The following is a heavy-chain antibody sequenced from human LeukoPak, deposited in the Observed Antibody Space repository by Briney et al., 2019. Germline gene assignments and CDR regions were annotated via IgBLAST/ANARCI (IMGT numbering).Heavy chain of an antibody. CDR2: IYSENT. CDR1: GFTVSSNS. J-gene: IGHJ4*02. V-gene: IGHV3-53*01. D-gene: IGHD4/OR15-4a*01. Sequence: GGSLRLSCTVSGFTVSSNSMSWVRQAPGKGLEGVSFIYSENTHYSDSVKGRFTISRDNSKNTLYLQMNSLRAEDTAVYYCARRAGAYSHPYDYWGQGTLVTVSS. CDR3: ARRAGAYSHPYDY.